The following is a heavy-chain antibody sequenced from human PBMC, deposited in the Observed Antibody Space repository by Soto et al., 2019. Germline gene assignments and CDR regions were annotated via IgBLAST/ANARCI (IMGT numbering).Heavy chain of an antibody. CDR1: GFTFSSYS. D-gene: IGHD2-2*01. CDR3: ARDQGLYCSSTSCYASHEYYFDY. CDR2: ISSSSSYI. V-gene: IGHV3-21*01. Sequence: EVQLVECGGGLVKPGGSLRLSCAASGFTFSSYSMNWVRQAPGKGLEWVSSISSSSSYIYYADSVKGRFTISRDNAKNSLYLQMNSLRAEDTAVYYCARDQGLYCSSTSCYASHEYYFDYWGQGTLVTVSS. J-gene: IGHJ4*02.